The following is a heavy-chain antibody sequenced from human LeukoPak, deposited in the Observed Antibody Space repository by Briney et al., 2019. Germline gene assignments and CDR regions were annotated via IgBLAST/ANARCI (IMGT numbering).Heavy chain of an antibody. CDR3: AKDARGLLPTYYFDY. V-gene: IGHV3-9*01. D-gene: IGHD2-15*01. CDR2: ISWNSGSI. CDR1: GFTFDDYA. Sequence: PGRSLRLSCAASGFTFDDYAMHWVRQAPGKGLEWVSGISWNSGSIGYADSVKGRFTISRDNAKNSLYLQMNSLRAEDTALYHCAKDARGLLPTYYFDYWGQGTLVTVSS. J-gene: IGHJ4*02.